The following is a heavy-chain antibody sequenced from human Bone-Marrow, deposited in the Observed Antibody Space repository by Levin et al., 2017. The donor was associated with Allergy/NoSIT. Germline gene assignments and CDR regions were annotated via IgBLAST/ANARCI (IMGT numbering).Heavy chain of an antibody. J-gene: IGHJ4*02. CDR1: GFTFSGSA. D-gene: IGHD4-17*01. CDR3: TGPYGDYVNVSGDY. CDR2: IRSKANSYAT. V-gene: IGHV3-73*01. Sequence: LSLTCAASGFTFSGSAMHWVRQASGKGLEWVGRIRSKANSYATAYAASVKGRFTISRDDSKNTAYLQMNSLKTEDTAVYYCTGPYGDYVNVSGDYWGQGTLVTVSS.